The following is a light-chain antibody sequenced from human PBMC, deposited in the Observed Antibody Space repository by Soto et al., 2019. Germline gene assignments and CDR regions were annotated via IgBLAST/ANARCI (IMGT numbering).Light chain of an antibody. J-gene: IGKJ5*01. V-gene: IGKV3-11*01. CDR1: LSVSNDY. CDR3: QQRSIWPPIT. Sequence: EIVMTQSPVTLSVSPGERATLFRRASLSVSNDYLAWYQQKPGQAPRLLIYGASNRATGIPARFSGGGSGTDFTLTISSLEPEDFAVYYCQQRSIWPPITFGQGTRLEIK. CDR2: GAS.